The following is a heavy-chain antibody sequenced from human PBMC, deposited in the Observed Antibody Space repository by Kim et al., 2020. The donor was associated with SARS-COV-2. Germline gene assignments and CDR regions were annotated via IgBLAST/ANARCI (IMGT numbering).Heavy chain of an antibody. CDR3: AKDLGDYANYYYGMDV. D-gene: IGHD4-17*01. CDR1: GFTFSSYG. V-gene: IGHV3-30*18. Sequence: GGSLRLSCAASGFTFSSYGMHWVRQAPGKGLEWVAVISYDGSNKYYADSVKGRFTISRDNSKNTLYLQMNSLRAEDTAVYYCAKDLGDYANYYYGMDVWG. CDR2: ISYDGSNK. J-gene: IGHJ6*01.